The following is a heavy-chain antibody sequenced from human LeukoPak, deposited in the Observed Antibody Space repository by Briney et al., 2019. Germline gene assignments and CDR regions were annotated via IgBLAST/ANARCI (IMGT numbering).Heavy chain of an antibody. CDR2: IIPIFGTA. D-gene: IGHD2-21*02. J-gene: IGHJ3*02. Sequence: SVKVSCKASGGTFSSYAISWVRQAPGQGLEWIGGIIPIFGTANYAQKFQGRVTITADESTSTAYMELSSLRSEDTAVYYCARVVTATNHDAFDIWGQGTMVTVSS. CDR1: GGTFSSYA. CDR3: ARVVTATNHDAFDI. V-gene: IGHV1-69*13.